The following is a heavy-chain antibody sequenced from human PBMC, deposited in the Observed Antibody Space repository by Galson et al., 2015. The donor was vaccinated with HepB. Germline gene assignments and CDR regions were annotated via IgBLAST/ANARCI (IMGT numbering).Heavy chain of an antibody. J-gene: IGHJ5*02. CDR2: INTNTGNP. Sequence: SVKVSCKASGYTFNSYAMNWVRQAPGQGLEWMGWINTNTGNPTYAQGFTGRFVFSLDTSVTTAYLQISSLKAEDTAVYYCARTPYYGSGSHSNAWFDPWSQGTLVTVSS. CDR1: GYTFNSYA. CDR3: ARTPYYGSGSHSNAWFDP. D-gene: IGHD3-10*01. V-gene: IGHV7-4-1*02.